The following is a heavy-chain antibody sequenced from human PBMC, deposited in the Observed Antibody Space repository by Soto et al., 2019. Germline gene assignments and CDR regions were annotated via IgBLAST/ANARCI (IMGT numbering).Heavy chain of an antibody. CDR2: INAGNGNT. V-gene: IGHV1-3*01. D-gene: IGHD5-12*01. Sequence: ASVKVSCKASGYTFTSYSMHWVLQAPGQRLEWMGWINAGNGNTKYSQKFQGRVTITRDTSASTAYMELSSLRSEDTAVYYCARVGSATRMSIYYYGMDVWGQGTTVTVSS. J-gene: IGHJ6*02. CDR1: GYTFTSYS. CDR3: ARVGSATRMSIYYYGMDV.